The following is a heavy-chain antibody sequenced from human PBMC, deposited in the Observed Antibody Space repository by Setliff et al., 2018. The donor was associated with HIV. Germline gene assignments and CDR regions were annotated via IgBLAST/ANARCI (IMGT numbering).Heavy chain of an antibody. CDR3: AHRRLSTYGGFDY. V-gene: IGHV2-5*01. Sequence: SGPTREPTQTLTLTCTFSGFSLTTTGVGVGWIRQPPGKPLEWLALIDWNDDKRYSPSPKSRLTITKDTSKNQVVLTMTNMDPVDTATYYCAHRRLSTYGGFDYWGPGTLVTVSS. CDR1: GFSLTTTGVG. CDR2: IDWNDDK. J-gene: IGHJ4*02. D-gene: IGHD4-17*01.